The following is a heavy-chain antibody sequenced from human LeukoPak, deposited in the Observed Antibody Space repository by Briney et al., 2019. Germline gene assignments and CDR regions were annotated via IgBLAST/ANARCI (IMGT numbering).Heavy chain of an antibody. CDR2: ISYDGSNK. CDR1: GFTFSSYA. J-gene: IGHJ4*02. D-gene: IGHD5-18*01. Sequence: GGSLRLSCAASGFTFSSYAMHWVRQAPGKGLEWVAVISYDGSNKYYADSVKGRFTISRDNSKNTLYLQMNSLRAEDTAVYYCAKGGYSYGHHFDYWGQGTLVTVSS. V-gene: IGHV3-30*04. CDR3: AKGGYSYGHHFDY.